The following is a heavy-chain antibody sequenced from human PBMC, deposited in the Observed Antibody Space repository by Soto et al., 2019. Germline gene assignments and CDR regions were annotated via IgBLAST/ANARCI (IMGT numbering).Heavy chain of an antibody. D-gene: IGHD6-13*01. CDR2: VRQDGSQK. V-gene: IGHV3-7*01. Sequence: EVQLVESGGGSVQPGGSLRLSCEASGFTFSNFWMSWIRQVPGKGLEWVANVRQDGSQKYLVDSVKGRFTISRDNAKNCMYLQMNCLRAQDTAVYYCGGDGSRCWHFGSWGQRTLVTVSS. J-gene: IGHJ4*02. CDR3: GGDGSRCWHFGS. CDR1: GFTFSNFW.